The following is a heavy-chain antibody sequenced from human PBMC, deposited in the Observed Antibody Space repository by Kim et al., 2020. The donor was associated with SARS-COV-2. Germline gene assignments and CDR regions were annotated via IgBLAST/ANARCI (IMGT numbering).Heavy chain of an antibody. J-gene: IGHJ6*01. CDR1: GGTLSSFA. Sequence: SVKVSCKASGGTLSSFAFSWVRQVRGQGLEWMGGIIPMFATANYAEKFQGRLTITADESSNTVYMEMSSLTSEDSAVYLCARGSYSGYRSPLYYY. D-gene: IGHD5-12*01. CDR2: IIPMFATA. V-gene: IGHV1-69*13. CDR3: ARGSYSGYRSPLYYY.